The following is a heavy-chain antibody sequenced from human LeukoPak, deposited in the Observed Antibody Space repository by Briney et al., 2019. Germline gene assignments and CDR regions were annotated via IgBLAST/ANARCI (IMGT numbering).Heavy chain of an antibody. CDR2: IYYSGST. V-gene: IGHV4-59*12. CDR3: ARVYKFVDGSGSQGYFDY. Sequence: PSETLSLTCTVSGGSISSYYWSWIRQPPGKGLEWIGYIYYSGSTNYNPSLKSRVTISVDTSKNQFSLKLSSVTAADTAVYYCARVYKFVDGSGSQGYFDYWGQGTLVTVSS. D-gene: IGHD3-10*01. J-gene: IGHJ4*02. CDR1: GGSISSYY.